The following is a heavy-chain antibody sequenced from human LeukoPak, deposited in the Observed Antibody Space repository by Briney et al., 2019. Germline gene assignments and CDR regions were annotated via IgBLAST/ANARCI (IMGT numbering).Heavy chain of an antibody. CDR1: GFTFSNYG. D-gene: IGHD2/OR15-2a*01. J-gene: IGHJ4*02. CDR2: IRYDGSNK. Sequence: GGSLRLSCAACGFTFSNYGMHWVRQAPGKGLEWVAIIRYDGSNKYYADSVKGRFTISRDNSKNTLSLQMNSLRVEDTAVYYCAKVHDTTISHPPGDYWGRGTLVTVSS. V-gene: IGHV3-30*02. CDR3: AKVHDTTISHPPGDY.